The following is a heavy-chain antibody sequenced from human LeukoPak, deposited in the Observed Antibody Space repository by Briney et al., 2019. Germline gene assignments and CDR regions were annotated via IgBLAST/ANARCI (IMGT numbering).Heavy chain of an antibody. CDR2: ISSSGSTI. D-gene: IGHD3-3*01. Sequence: GGPLRLSCAASGFTFSSYEMNWVRQAPGKGLEWVSYISSSGSTIYYADSVKGRFTISRDNAKNSLYLQMNSLRAEDTAVYYCARGGYDFWSGIQPFDYWGQGTLVTVSS. V-gene: IGHV3-48*03. CDR1: GFTFSSYE. J-gene: IGHJ4*02. CDR3: ARGGYDFWSGIQPFDY.